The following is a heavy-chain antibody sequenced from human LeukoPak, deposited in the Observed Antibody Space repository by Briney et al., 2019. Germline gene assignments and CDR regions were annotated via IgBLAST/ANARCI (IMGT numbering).Heavy chain of an antibody. V-gene: IGHV4-59*01. J-gene: IGHJ5*02. D-gene: IGHD3-3*01. CDR2: IYYSGST. Sequence: PSETLSLTCTVSGASISSYYWGWIRQPPGKGLEWIGYIYYSGSTRYNPSLKSRVTISGDTSKNQFSLKLSSVTAADTAVYYCARVGILRFPSNWVDPSGQGDLVTVSS. CDR1: GASISSYY. CDR3: ARVGILRFPSNWVDP.